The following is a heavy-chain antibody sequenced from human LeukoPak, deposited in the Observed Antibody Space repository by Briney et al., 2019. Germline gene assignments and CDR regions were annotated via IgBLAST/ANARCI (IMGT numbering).Heavy chain of an antibody. J-gene: IGHJ4*02. D-gene: IGHD5/OR15-5a*01. CDR2: INWNGDST. CDR3: ARAVVSTINHFRDFDY. V-gene: IGHV3-20*04. CDR1: GFTFDDYG. Sequence: GGSLRLSCAASGFTFDDYGMSWVRQAPGKGLEWVSGINWNGDSTGYADSVKGRFTISRDNAKNSLYLQMNSLRAEDTAVYYCARAVVSTINHFRDFDYWGQGTLVTVSS.